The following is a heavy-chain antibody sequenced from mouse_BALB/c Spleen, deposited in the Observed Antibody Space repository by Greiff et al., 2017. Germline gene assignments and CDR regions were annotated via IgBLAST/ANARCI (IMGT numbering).Heavy chain of an antibody. J-gene: IGHJ2*01. CDR2: ISNGGGST. D-gene: IGHD1-1*01. V-gene: IGHV5-12-2*01. Sequence: EVHLVESGGGLVQPGGSLKLSCAASGFTFSSYTMSWVRQTPEKRLEWVAYISNGGGSTYYPDTVKGRFTISRDNAKNTLYLQMSSLKSEDTAMYYCARHELLRIHYFDYWGQGTTLTVSS. CDR3: ARHELLRIHYFDY. CDR1: GFTFSSYT.